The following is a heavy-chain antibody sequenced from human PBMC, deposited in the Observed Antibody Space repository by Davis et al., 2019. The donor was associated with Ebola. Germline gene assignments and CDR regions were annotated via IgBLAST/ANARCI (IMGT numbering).Heavy chain of an antibody. CDR2: VIDSGIT. V-gene: IGHV4-34*12. CDR1: GGSFSGYY. J-gene: IGHJ4*02. CDR3: GSGRDYTWNY. D-gene: IGHD1-20*01. Sequence: MPGGSLRLSCAVYGGSFSGYYWSWVRQSPGKGLEWIGEVIDSGITNYNPSLKSRVTISVDTSKNQFSLTLTSVTAADTAVYFCGSGRDYTWNYWGQGTLVTVSP.